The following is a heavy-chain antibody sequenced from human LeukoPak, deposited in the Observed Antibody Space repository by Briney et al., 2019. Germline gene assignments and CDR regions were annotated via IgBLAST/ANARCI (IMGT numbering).Heavy chain of an antibody. V-gene: IGHV1-69*13. CDR3: ARDVGYSSGYNFDY. CDR2: IIPIFGAA. D-gene: IGHD3-22*01. CDR1: GGTFSSYA. J-gene: IGHJ4*02. Sequence: GASVKVSCKASGGTFSSYAISWVRQASGQGLEWMGGIIPIFGAANYAQKFQGRVTITADESTSTAYMELSSLRSEDTAVYYCARDVGYSSGYNFDYWGQGTLVTVSS.